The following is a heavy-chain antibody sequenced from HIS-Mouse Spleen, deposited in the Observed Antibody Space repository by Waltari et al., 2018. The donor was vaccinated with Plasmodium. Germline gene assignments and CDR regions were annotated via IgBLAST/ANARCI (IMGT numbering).Heavy chain of an antibody. CDR3: AREGAFDY. V-gene: IGHV3-21*01. CDR1: GFTFSSYS. J-gene: IGHJ4*02. Sequence: EVQLVESGGGLVKPGGSLRLSGAASGFTFSSYSMNWVRQAPGRGLEWVSSISRSSSYIYYADSVKGRFTISRDNAKNSLYLQMNSLRVEDTAVYYCAREGAFDYWGQGTLVTVSS. CDR2: ISRSSSYI.